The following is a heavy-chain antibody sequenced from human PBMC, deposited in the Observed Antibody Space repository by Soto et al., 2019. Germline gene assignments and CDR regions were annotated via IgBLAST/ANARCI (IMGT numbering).Heavy chain of an antibody. D-gene: IGHD2-2*01. CDR1: GFTFGDYA. CDR3: TSLYCSSTSCPYGMDV. CDR2: IRGKAYGGTT. V-gene: IGHV3-49*03. J-gene: IGHJ6*02. Sequence: PGGSLRLSCTASGFTFGDYAMSWFRQAPGKGLEWVGFIRGKAYGGTTEYAASVKGRFTISRDDSKSIAYLQMNSLKTEDTAVYYCTSLYCSSTSCPYGMDVWGQGTTVTVSS.